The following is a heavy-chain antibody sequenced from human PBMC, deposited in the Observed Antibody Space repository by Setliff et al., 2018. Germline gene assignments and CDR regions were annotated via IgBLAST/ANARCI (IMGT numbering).Heavy chain of an antibody. D-gene: IGHD6-25*01. V-gene: IGHV5-51*01. CDR2: IYPSDSHT. Sequence: PGESLKISCKASGYSFPSYWIGWVRQVPGKGLEWMGIIYPSDSHTRYSPSFQGQVTISADKSILTAFLQWTYLKASDSAMYYCARLGRNNSAPPGDYWGQGTLVTVSS. CDR1: GYSFPSYW. J-gene: IGHJ4*02. CDR3: ARLGRNNSAPPGDY.